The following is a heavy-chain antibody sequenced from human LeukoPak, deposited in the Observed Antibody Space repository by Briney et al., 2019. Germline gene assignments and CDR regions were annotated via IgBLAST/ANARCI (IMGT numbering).Heavy chain of an antibody. CDR3: ARDYSGYHLLDY. Sequence: NPSETLSLTCAVYGGSFSGYYWSWIRQPPGKGLEWIGYIYYSGNTYYNPSLKSRVTISVDTSNNQFSLKLSSVTAADTALYYCARDYSGYHLLDYWGQGTLVTVSS. J-gene: IGHJ4*02. CDR1: GGSFSGYY. V-gene: IGHV4-30-4*08. CDR2: IYYSGNT. D-gene: IGHD5-12*01.